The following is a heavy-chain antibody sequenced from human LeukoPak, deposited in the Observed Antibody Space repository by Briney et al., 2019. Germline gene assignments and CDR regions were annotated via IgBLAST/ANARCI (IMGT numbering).Heavy chain of an antibody. CDR2: IYPGDSDT. CDR1: GYSFTTYW. V-gene: IGHV5-51*01. CDR3: ARLLEGVAGTWGY. Sequence: GGSLKISCKGSGYSFTTYWIAWVRQMPGKGLEWMGMIYPGDSDTRYSPSFQGQVTISVDKSISTAYLQWSSLKASDTAMYYCARLLEGVAGTWGYWGQGTLVTVS. D-gene: IGHD6-19*01. J-gene: IGHJ4*02.